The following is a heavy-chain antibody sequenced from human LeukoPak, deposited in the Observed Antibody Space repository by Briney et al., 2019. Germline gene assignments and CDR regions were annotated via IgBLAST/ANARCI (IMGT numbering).Heavy chain of an antibody. D-gene: IGHD1-26*01. CDR2: ISSSSSYT. Sequence: PGRSLRLSCATSGFTFSRFGMHWVRQAPGKGLEWVSYISSSSSYTNYADSVKGRFTISRDNAKNSLYLQMNSLRAEDTAVYYCARDLSGSYSFDYWGQGTLVTVSS. CDR3: ARDLSGSYSFDY. CDR1: GFTFSRFG. V-gene: IGHV3-21*05. J-gene: IGHJ4*02.